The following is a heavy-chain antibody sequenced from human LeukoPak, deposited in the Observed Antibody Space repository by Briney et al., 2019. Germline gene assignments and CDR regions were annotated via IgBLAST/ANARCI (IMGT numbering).Heavy chain of an antibody. CDR3: ARQVGATTLIDS. D-gene: IGHD1-26*01. CDR2: IYVIGTN. CDR1: GFTFSSYW. Sequence: GSLRLSCAASGFTFSSYWMSWIRQPPGKGLEWIGSIYVIGTNYYNPSLKSRVTLSVDTSKNQLSLNLSSVTAADTALYYCARQVGATTLIDSWGQGTLVTVSS. J-gene: IGHJ4*02. V-gene: IGHV4-39*01.